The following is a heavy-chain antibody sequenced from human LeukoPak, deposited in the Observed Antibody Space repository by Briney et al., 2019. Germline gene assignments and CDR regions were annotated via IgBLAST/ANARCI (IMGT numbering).Heavy chain of an antibody. CDR3: AKVAYYFGSGSYYKSPLDY. CDR2: INSDGSST. D-gene: IGHD3-10*01. CDR1: GFTFSSYW. Sequence: PGGSLRLSCAASGASGFTFSSYWMHWVRQTPGKGLVWVSRINSDGSSTTYADSVKGRFTISRDNSKNTLYLQMNRLRVEDTAVYYCAKVAYYFGSGSYYKSPLDYWGQGTLVTVSS. J-gene: IGHJ4*02. V-gene: IGHV3-74*01.